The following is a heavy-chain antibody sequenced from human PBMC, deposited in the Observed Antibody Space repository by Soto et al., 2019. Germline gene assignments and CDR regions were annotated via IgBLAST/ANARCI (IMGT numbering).Heavy chain of an antibody. Sequence: PGGSLRLSCAAPGFSFSNYAMHWVRQAPGKGLEWVAVIWYDGSNKYYADSVKGRFTISKDNSQTTVYLQMNSLRAEDSAVYYCTRDPYGGSRYYFDSWGQGTLVTVSS. CDR3: TRDPYGGSRYYFDS. CDR1: GFSFSNYA. V-gene: IGHV3-33*01. CDR2: IWYDGSNK. J-gene: IGHJ4*02. D-gene: IGHD1-26*01.